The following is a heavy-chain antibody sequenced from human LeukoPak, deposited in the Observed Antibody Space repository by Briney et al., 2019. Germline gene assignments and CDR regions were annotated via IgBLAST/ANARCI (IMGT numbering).Heavy chain of an antibody. Sequence: ASVKVSCKASGYTFTSYDINWVRQATGQGLEWMGWMNPNSGNTGYAQKFQGRVTITRNNSISTAYMELSSLRSEDTAVYYCARGMLQVTTAHYYYYYMDVWGKGTTVTVSS. CDR1: GYTFTSYD. V-gene: IGHV1-8*03. CDR3: ARGMLQVTTAHYYYYYMDV. J-gene: IGHJ6*03. CDR2: MNPNSGNT. D-gene: IGHD4-11*01.